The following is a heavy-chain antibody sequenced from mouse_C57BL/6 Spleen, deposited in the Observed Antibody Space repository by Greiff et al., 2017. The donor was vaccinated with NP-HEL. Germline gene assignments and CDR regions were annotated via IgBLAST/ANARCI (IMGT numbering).Heavy chain of an antibody. V-gene: IGHV1-69*01. D-gene: IGHD2-5*01. J-gene: IGHJ1*03. Sequence: VQLQQPGAELVMPGASVKLSCKASGYTFTSYWMHWVKQRPGQGLEWIGEIDPSDSYTNYNQKFKGKSTLTVDKSSSTAYMPLSSLTSEDSAVYYCARSGYSKAWYFDVWGTGTTVTVSS. CDR3: ARSGYSKAWYFDV. CDR1: GYTFTSYW. CDR2: IDPSDSYT.